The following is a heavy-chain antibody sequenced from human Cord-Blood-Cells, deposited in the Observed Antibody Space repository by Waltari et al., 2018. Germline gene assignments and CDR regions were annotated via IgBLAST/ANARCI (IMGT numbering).Heavy chain of an antibody. CDR1: GYSISSGYY. Sequence: QVQLQESGPGLVTPSETLSLTCAVSGYSISSGYYWGWIRQPPGKGLEWIGSIYHSGSTYYNPSLKSRVTISVDTSKNQFSLKLSSVTAADTAVYYCARDTGDLYAFDIWGQGTMVTVSS. CDR2: IYHSGST. J-gene: IGHJ3*02. V-gene: IGHV4-38-2*02. D-gene: IGHD7-27*01. CDR3: ARDTGDLYAFDI.